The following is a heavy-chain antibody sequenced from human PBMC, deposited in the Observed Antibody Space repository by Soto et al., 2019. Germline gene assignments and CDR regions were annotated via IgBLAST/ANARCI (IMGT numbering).Heavy chain of an antibody. V-gene: IGHV4-30-4*01. Sequence: SETLSLTCTVSGGSISSGDYYWSWIRQPPGKGLEWIGYIYYSGSTDYNPSLKSRVTISVDRSKNQFSLKLSSVTAADTAVYYCARAYGSGSYYHVPDFDYWGQGTLVTVSS. D-gene: IGHD3-10*01. CDR1: GGSISSGDYY. CDR2: IYYSGST. CDR3: ARAYGSGSYYHVPDFDY. J-gene: IGHJ4*02.